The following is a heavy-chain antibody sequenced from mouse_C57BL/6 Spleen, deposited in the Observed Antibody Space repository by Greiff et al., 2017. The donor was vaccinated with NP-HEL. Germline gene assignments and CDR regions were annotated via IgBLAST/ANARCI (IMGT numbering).Heavy chain of an antibody. Sequence: VKLQESGAELARPGASVKMSCKASGYTFTSYTMHWVKQRPGQGLEWIGYINHSSGYTKYNQNFKDKATLSDDKSSSTAYMQLSSLTSEDSAVYYCARRADGNYEGNIDYAMDYWGQGTSVTVSS. CDR1: GYTFTSYT. CDR3: ARRADGNYEGNIDYAMDY. V-gene: IGHV1-4*01. J-gene: IGHJ4*01. CDR2: INHSSGYT. D-gene: IGHD2-1*01.